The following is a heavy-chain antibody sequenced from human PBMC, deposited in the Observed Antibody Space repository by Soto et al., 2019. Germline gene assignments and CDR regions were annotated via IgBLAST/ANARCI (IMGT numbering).Heavy chain of an antibody. CDR1: GFTFSSYA. CDR3: ARPTWIQLWLQNFDY. J-gene: IGHJ4*02. D-gene: IGHD5-18*01. Sequence: GGSLRLSCAASGFTFSSYAMHWVRQAPGKGLEWVAVISYDGSNKYYADSVKGRFTISRDNSKNTLYLQMNSLRAEDTAVYYCARPTWIQLWLQNFDYWGQGTLVTVSS. CDR2: ISYDGSNK. V-gene: IGHV3-30-3*01.